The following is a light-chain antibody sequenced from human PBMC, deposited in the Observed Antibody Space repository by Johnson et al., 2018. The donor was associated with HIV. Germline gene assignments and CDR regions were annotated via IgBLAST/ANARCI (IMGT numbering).Light chain of an antibody. CDR3: GTWDSSRNFAGV. J-gene: IGLJ1*01. CDR2: ENN. V-gene: IGLV1-51*02. CDR1: SSNIGNNY. Sequence: QSVLTQPPSVSAAPGQKVTISCSGSSSNIGNNYVSWYQQLPGTAPKLLIFENNKRPSGIPDRFSGSKSGTSATLGITGLQTGDEAGYYCGTWDSSRNFAGVFRTGTKVTVL.